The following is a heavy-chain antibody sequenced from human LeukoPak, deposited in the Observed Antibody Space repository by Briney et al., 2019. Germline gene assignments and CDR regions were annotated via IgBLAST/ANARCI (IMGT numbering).Heavy chain of an antibody. V-gene: IGHV1-46*01. CDR2: INPSGGST. J-gene: IGHJ4*02. CDR3: ARDAYYYDSSGYYGFGVDY. Sequence: ASVKVSCKASGYTFTSYYMHWVRQAPGQGLEWMGIINPSGGSTSYAQKFQGRVTMTRDTPTSTVYMELSSLRSEDTAVYYCARDAYYYDSSGYYGFGVDYWGQGTLVTVSS. D-gene: IGHD3-22*01. CDR1: GYTFTSYY.